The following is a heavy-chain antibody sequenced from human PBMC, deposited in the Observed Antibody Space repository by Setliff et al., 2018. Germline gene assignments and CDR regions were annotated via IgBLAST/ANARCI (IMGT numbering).Heavy chain of an antibody. CDR1: GYTFSNYW. D-gene: IGHD6-13*01. CDR3: ARLGSSSWYNDVFDF. CDR2: IYAGDSDT. Sequence: GESLTLSCKGSGYTFSNYWVGWVRQMPGKGLEWMGVIYAGDSDTRYSPSFRGQVTFSADKSISTAYLQWSTLKASDTAMYYCARLGSSSWYNDVFDFWGPGTMVTVSS. V-gene: IGHV5-51*01. J-gene: IGHJ3*01.